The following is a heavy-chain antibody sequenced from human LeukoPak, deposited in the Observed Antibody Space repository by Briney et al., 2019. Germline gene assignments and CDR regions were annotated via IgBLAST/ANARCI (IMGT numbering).Heavy chain of an antibody. CDR2: TYYKSKWSN. Sequence: KLSQTLSLTCAISGDSVSSNSAVWNWIRQSPSRGLEWLGRTYYKSKWSNNYAVSVKSRITINPDTSENQFSLQLNSVTPEDTAVYYCARGDQAFDYWGQGTLVTVSS. V-gene: IGHV6-1*01. D-gene: IGHD2-2*01. CDR3: ARGDQAFDY. CDR1: GDSVSSNSAV. J-gene: IGHJ4*02.